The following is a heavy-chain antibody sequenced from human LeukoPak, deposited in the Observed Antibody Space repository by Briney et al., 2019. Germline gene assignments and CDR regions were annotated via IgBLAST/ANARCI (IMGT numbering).Heavy chain of an antibody. CDR2: INQDGSEK. V-gene: IGHV3-7*01. CDR3: ARVSGELAHDY. D-gene: IGHD3-10*01. Sequence: PGGSLRLSCAASGFTFSSFWMSWVRQAPGKGLEWVANINQDGSEKYYLDSVKGRFTVSRDNAKNSLYLQTNSLRAEDTAVYYCARVSGELAHDYWGQGTLVTVSS. CDR1: GFTFSSFW. J-gene: IGHJ4*02.